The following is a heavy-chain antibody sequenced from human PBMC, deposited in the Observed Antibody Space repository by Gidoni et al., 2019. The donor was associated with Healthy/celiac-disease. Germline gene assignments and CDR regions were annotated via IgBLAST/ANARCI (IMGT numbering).Heavy chain of an antibody. J-gene: IGHJ5*02. Sequence: QVQLVQSGAEVKKPGSSVKVSCKASGGTFSSYAISWVRQAPGQGLEWMGRIIPILGIANYAQKFQGRVTITADKSTSTAYMELSSLRSEDTAVYYCARVAGSEWLQNWFDPWGQGTLVTVSS. V-gene: IGHV1-69*04. CDR2: IIPILGIA. D-gene: IGHD5-12*01. CDR1: GGTFSSYA. CDR3: ARVAGSEWLQNWFDP.